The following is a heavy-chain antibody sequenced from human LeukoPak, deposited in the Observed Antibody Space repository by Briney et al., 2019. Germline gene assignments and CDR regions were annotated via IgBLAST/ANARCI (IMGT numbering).Heavy chain of an antibody. J-gene: IGHJ5*02. CDR2: IISFFGAA. CDR1: GGTFINSG. CDR3: TRDPSVDYDLLSHWFDP. V-gene: IGHV1-69*13. Sequence: SVKVSCKASGGTFINSGISWVRQAPGQGLEWMGGIISFFGAAHYIQKFQGRLTITADESTSTAYMELSSLTSEDTAVYYCTRDPSVDYDLLSHWFDPWGQGTLVTVSS. D-gene: IGHD3-9*01.